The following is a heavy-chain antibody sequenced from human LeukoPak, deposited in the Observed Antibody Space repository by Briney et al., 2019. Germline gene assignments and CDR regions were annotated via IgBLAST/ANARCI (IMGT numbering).Heavy chain of an antibody. CDR3: ARNRVVSSSWYGGWFDP. J-gene: IGHJ5*02. CDR2: IYYTGST. CDR1: GASISGSGYY. V-gene: IGHV4-39*01. Sequence: SETLSLTCAVSGASISGSGYYLGWIRQPPGKGLEWIGNIYYTGSTYYNASLQSRVTISIDMSKNQFSLKLSSVTAADTAVYYCARNRVVSSSWYGGWFDPWGQGTLVTVSS. D-gene: IGHD6-13*01.